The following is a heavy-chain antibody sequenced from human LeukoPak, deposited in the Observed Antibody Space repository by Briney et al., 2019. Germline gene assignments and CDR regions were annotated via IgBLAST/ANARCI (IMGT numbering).Heavy chain of an antibody. Sequence: SETLSLTCTVSGYSINGGYYWGWIRQPPGKGLEWIGIIYHSGTTYSNPSLKSRVTISVDTSKNQFSLKLSSVTAADTAVYYCARHARDSSTWTPYDFDYWGQGTLVTVSS. J-gene: IGHJ4*02. CDR2: IYHSGTT. CDR3: ARHARDSSTWTPYDFDY. D-gene: IGHD6-13*01. V-gene: IGHV4-38-2*02. CDR1: GYSINGGYY.